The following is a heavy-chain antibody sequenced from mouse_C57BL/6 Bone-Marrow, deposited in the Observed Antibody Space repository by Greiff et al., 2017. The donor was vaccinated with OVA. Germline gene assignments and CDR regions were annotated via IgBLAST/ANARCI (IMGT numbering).Heavy chain of an antibody. Sequence: QLQQPGAELVKPGASVKLSCKASGYTFTSYWMHWVKQRPGQGLEWIGMIHPNSGSTNYNEKFKSKATLSVDKSSSTAYMQLSSLTSEDSAVYDCARSLPGRGYYFDYWGQGTTLTVSS. J-gene: IGHJ2*01. CDR3: ARSLPGRGYYFDY. CDR2: IHPNSGST. V-gene: IGHV1-64*01. CDR1: GYTFTSYW.